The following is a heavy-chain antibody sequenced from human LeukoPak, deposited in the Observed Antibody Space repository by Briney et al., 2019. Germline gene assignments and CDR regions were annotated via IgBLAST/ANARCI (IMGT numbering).Heavy chain of an antibody. CDR3: ARAYNIMTTVVTPVY. CDR1: GYTFTSYY. Sequence: ASVKVSCKASGYTFTSYYMHWVRQAPGQGLEWMGIINPSGGGTSYAQKFQGRVTMTRDTSTSTVYMELSSLRSEDTAVYYCARAYNIMTTVVTPVYWGQGTLVTVSS. V-gene: IGHV1-46*01. D-gene: IGHD4-23*01. J-gene: IGHJ4*02. CDR2: INPSGGGT.